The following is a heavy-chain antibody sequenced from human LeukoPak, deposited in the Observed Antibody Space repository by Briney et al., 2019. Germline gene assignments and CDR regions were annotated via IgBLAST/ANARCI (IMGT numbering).Heavy chain of an antibody. CDR2: FDPEDGET. Sequence: GASVKVSCKVSGYNLTELSMHWVRQAPGKGLEWMGGFDPEDGETIYAQKFQGRVTMTEDTSTDTAYMELSSLRSEDTAVYYCAATIGVFITAVDKGFDPWGQGTLVTVSS. J-gene: IGHJ5*02. D-gene: IGHD3-3*01. CDR3: AATIGVFITAVDKGFDP. V-gene: IGHV1-24*01. CDR1: GYNLTELS.